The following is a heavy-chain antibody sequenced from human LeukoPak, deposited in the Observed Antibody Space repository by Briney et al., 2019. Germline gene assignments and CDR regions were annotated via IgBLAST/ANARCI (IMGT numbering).Heavy chain of an antibody. CDR3: ARDTITFGGVIVRENAFDI. Sequence: ASVKVSCKASGYTFTGYYMHWVRQAPGQGLEWMGWINPNSGGTNYAQKLQGRVTMTTDTSTSTAYMELRSLRSDDTAVYYCARDTITFGGVIVRENAFDIWGQGTMVTVSS. D-gene: IGHD3-16*02. CDR2: INPNSGGT. V-gene: IGHV1-2*02. CDR1: GYTFTGYY. J-gene: IGHJ3*02.